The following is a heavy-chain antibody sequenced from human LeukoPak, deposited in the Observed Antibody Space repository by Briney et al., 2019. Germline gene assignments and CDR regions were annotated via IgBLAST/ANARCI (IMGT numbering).Heavy chain of an antibody. D-gene: IGHD3-10*01. Sequence: GASVKVSCKTSGYTFTNYGINWVRQAPGQGLEWMGWISAYNDNTNSAQKLQGRVTMTTDTSTTTAYMELRSLRSDDTAVYYCARDIIGSKYYYGSGSLYSFDPWGQGTLVTVSS. CDR2: ISAYNDNT. CDR1: GYTFTNYG. J-gene: IGHJ5*02. CDR3: ARDIIGSKYYYGSGSLYSFDP. V-gene: IGHV1-18*01.